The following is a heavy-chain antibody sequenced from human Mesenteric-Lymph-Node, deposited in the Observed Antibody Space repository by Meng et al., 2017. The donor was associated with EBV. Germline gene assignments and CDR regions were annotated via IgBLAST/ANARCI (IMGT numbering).Heavy chain of an antibody. CDR2: MYHSGST. J-gene: IGHJ4*02. V-gene: IGHV4-4*02. D-gene: IGHD4-11*01. CDR1: GGSIYSSNG. CDR3: ARGREYSWGY. Sequence: VQLEGSGPGLVKPSGTLSLTCTVSGGSIYSSNGWSWVRQPPGKGLEWIGEMYHSGSTNYNPSLKSRVTISVDKSKNQFFLNLNSVTAADTAVYYCARGREYSWGYWGQGTLVTVSS.